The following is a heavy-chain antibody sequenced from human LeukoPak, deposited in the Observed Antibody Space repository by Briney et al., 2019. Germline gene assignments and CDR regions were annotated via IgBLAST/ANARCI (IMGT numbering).Heavy chain of an antibody. J-gene: IGHJ6*03. V-gene: IGHV4-31*03. Sequence: SQTLSLTCTVSGGSISSGCYYWSWIRQHPGKGLEWIGYIYYSGSTYYNPSLKSRVTISVDTSKNQFSLKLSSVTAADTAVYYCARAQKVGIFGVAYAYMDVWGKGTTVTVSS. CDR1: GGSISSGCYY. D-gene: IGHD3-3*01. CDR3: ARAQKVGIFGVAYAYMDV. CDR2: IYYSGST.